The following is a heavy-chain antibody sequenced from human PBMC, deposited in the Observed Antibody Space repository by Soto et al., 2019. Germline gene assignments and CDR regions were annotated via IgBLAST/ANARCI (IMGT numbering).Heavy chain of an antibody. J-gene: IGHJ5*02. CDR2: ISAYNGNT. CDR3: ARDFWHCSSTSCYTNWFDP. CDR1: GGTFSSYA. D-gene: IGHD2-2*02. Sequence: ASVKVSCKASGGTFSSYAISWVRQAPGEGLEWIGWISAYNGNTNYAQKLQGRVTMTTDTSTSTAYMELRSLRSDDTAVYYCARDFWHCSSTSCYTNWFDPWGQGTLVTVSS. V-gene: IGHV1-18*01.